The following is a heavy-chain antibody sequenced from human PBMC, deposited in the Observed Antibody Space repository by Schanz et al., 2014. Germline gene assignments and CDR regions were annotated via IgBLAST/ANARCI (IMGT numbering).Heavy chain of an antibody. Sequence: EVFLVESGGGLVQPGGSLRLSCAASGFAFSSFALSWVRQSPGKGLEWVAKIKPDGSEKLYVDSVRGRFAVSRDNVKNLLYLEMNSLRTEDTAVYYCAGDWASGRYYSDYWGQGTLVTVSS. CDR2: IKPDGSEK. D-gene: IGHD1-26*01. CDR3: AGDWASGRYYSDY. CDR1: GFAFSSFA. J-gene: IGHJ4*02. V-gene: IGHV3-7*01.